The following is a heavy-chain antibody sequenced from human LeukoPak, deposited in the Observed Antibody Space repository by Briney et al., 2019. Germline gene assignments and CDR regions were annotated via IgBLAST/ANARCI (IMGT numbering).Heavy chain of an antibody. J-gene: IGHJ4*02. Sequence: GGSLRLSCAASGFTLSSYWMSWVRQAPGKGLEWVANIKQDGSEKYYVDSVKGRFTISRDNAKNSLYLQMNSLRAEDTAVYYCARDLIAAAGNFWGQGTLVTVSS. CDR2: IKQDGSEK. D-gene: IGHD6-13*01. CDR1: GFTLSSYW. V-gene: IGHV3-7*01. CDR3: ARDLIAAAGNF.